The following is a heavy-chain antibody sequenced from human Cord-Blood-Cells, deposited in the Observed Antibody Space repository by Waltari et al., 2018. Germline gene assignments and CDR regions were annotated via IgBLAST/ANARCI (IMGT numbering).Heavy chain of an antibody. J-gene: IGHJ2*01. CDR1: GYTFTSSA. CDR2: INAGNGNT. Sequence: QVQLVQSGAEVKKPGASVQVSCKASGYTFTSSAIHWLRQAPGQRLEWMGWINAGNGNTKYSQKFQGRVTITRDTSASTAYMELSSLRSEDTAVYYCARGGNGGNSNWYFDLWGRGTLVTVSS. CDR3: ARGGNGGNSNWYFDL. D-gene: IGHD2-21*02. V-gene: IGHV1-3*01.